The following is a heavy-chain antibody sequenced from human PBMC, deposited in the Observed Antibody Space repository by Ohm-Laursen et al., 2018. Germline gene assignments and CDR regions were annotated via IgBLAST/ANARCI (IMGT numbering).Heavy chain of an antibody. Sequence: GSLRLSCSASGFTFSSYAMSWVRQAPGKGLEWVSAIGGTGGSGDTTYYADSVKGRFTISRDNSKNTLYLQMNSLRVEDTALYYCASAHQYCSATTCNGGSDFWGQGTLVTVSS. CDR1: GFTFSSYA. CDR2: IGGTGGSGDTT. CDR3: ASAHQYCSATTCNGGSDF. D-gene: IGHD2-15*01. V-gene: IGHV3-23*01. J-gene: IGHJ4*02.